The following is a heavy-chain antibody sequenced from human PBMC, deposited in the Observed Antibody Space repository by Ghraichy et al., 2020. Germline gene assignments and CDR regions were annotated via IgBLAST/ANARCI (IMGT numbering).Heavy chain of an antibody. CDR3: AKEGLYSSGWFAVPKNADYGMDV. V-gene: IGHV3-23*01. CDR2: ISGSGGST. D-gene: IGHD6-19*01. J-gene: IGHJ6*02. CDR1: GFTFSSYA. Sequence: GGSLRLSCAASGFTFSSYAMSWVRQAPGKGLEWVSAISGSGGSTYYADSVKGRFTISRDNSKNTLYLQMNSLRAEDTAVYYCAKEGLYSSGWFAVPKNADYGMDVWGQGTTVTVSS.